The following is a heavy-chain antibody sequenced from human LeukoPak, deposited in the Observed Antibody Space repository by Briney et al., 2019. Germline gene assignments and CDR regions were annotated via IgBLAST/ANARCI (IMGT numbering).Heavy chain of an antibody. V-gene: IGHV4-59*01. J-gene: IGHJ4*02. Sequence: SETLSLTCTDSGGAITGYYWSWIRQPPGKGLEWIGYIYYSGSTNYNPSLTSRVTMSVDTSKKQFSLKLSSVTAADTAVYYCARGRPPHDYGTLFDYWGQGTLVTVSS. CDR3: ARGRPPHDYGTLFDY. CDR2: IYYSGST. D-gene: IGHD4-17*01. CDR1: GGAITGYY.